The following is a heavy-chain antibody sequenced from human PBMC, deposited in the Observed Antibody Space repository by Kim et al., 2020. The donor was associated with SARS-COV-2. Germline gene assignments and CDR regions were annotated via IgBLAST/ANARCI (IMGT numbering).Heavy chain of an antibody. CDR3: ARVGLWLGESGYDF. CDR2: ITYDGSYK. D-gene: IGHD3-16*01. CDR1: GFTFSSYG. J-gene: IGHJ6*01. V-gene: IGHV3-33*05. Sequence: GGSLRLSCAASGFTFSSYGMHWVRQAPGKGLEWVAAITYDGSYKYYADSVKGGFTISRDNSKNTLYLQMNSLRAEDTAVYYGARVGLWLGESGYDFWG.